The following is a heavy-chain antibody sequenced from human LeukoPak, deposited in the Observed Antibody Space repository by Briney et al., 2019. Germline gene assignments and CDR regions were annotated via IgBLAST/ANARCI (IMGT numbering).Heavy chain of an antibody. J-gene: IGHJ4*02. D-gene: IGHD1-1*01. Sequence: SVKVSXKASGGTFSSYAISWVRQAPGQGLEWIGGIIPISGTANYAQKFQGRVTITADESTSTAYMELSSLRSEDTAVYYCARDTMIGTTPSHDYWGQGALVTVSS. CDR3: ARDTMIGTTPSHDY. CDR2: IIPISGTA. CDR1: GGTFSSYA. V-gene: IGHV1-69*01.